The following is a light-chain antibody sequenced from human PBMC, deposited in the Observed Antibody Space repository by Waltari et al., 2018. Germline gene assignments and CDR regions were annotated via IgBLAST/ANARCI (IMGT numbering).Light chain of an antibody. CDR1: QSVGRS. CDR2: GAS. CDR3: HQYVESPAT. J-gene: IGKJ1*01. Sequence: EIVLTQSPGTLSLSPGERATLSCRASQSVGRSLAWYQQIPGQAPRLLIYGASSRATGIPDRFSGSGSGTDFSLTISRLEPEDFAMYYCHQYVESPATFGQGTKVEIK. V-gene: IGKV3-20*01.